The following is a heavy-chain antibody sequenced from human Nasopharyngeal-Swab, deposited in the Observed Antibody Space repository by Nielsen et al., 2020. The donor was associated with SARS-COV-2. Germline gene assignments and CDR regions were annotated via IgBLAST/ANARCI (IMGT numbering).Heavy chain of an antibody. CDR1: GFTFSSYS. Sequence: GESLKISCAASGFTFSSYSMDWVRQAPGKGLEWVPSISSSSSYIYYADSVKGRFTISRDNAKNSLYLQMNSLRAEDTAVYYCARDKGIQYCSSTSCYESMIDYYGMDVWGQGTTVTVSS. CDR3: ARDKGIQYCSSTSCYESMIDYYGMDV. J-gene: IGHJ6*02. D-gene: IGHD2-2*01. V-gene: IGHV3-21*01. CDR2: ISSSSSYI.